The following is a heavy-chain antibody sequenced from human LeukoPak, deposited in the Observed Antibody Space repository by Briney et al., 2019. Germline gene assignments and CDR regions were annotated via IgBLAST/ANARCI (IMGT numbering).Heavy chain of an antibody. Sequence: ASVKVSCKASGYTFTSYAMNWVRQAPGQGLEWMGWISAYNGNTNYAQKLQGRVTMTTDTSTSTAYMELSSLRSEDTAVYYCARGGIAARPPRKMQNFDYWGQGTLVTVSS. CDR3: ARGGIAARPPRKMQNFDY. CDR2: ISAYNGNT. CDR1: GYTFTSYA. V-gene: IGHV1-18*01. D-gene: IGHD6-6*01. J-gene: IGHJ4*02.